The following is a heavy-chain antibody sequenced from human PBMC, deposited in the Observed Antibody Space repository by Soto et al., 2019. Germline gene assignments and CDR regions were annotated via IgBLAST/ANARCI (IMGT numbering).Heavy chain of an antibody. D-gene: IGHD6-19*01. CDR1: GYTFTSYA. CDR2: INAGNGNT. J-gene: IGHJ3*02. Sequence: QVQLVQSGAEEKKPGASVKVSCKASGYTFTSYAMHWERQAPGQRLEWMGWINAGNGNTKYSQKFQGRVTITRDTSASTAYMELSSLRSEDTAVYYCARDRWLDGAFDIWGQGTMVTVSS. CDR3: ARDRWLDGAFDI. V-gene: IGHV1-3*05.